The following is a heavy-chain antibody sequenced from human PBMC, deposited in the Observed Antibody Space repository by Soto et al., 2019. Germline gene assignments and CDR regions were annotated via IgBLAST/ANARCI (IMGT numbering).Heavy chain of an antibody. CDR1: GFTFSSYT. V-gene: IGHV3-23*01. CDR3: AKYYYGSGSIRAFDI. D-gene: IGHD3-10*01. J-gene: IGHJ3*02. Sequence: EVQLLESGGGLVRPGGSLRLSCAASGFTFSSYTMTWVRQAPGERLEWVSSIVGSGDNTYYADSVKGRFTISRDNSKTTLYLQMNSLRAEDTAVYYCAKYYYGSGSIRAFDIWGQGTMVTAS. CDR2: IVGSGDNT.